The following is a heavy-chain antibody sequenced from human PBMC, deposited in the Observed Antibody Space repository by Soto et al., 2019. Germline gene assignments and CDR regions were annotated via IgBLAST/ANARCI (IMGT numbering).Heavy chain of an antibody. D-gene: IGHD2-15*01. J-gene: IGHJ4*02. V-gene: IGHV3-23*01. CDR3: AKVPHLSGGDCCDY. CDR1: GFTFSSYA. CDR2: ISGSGGST. Sequence: PGGSLRLSCAASGFTFSSYAMSWVRQAPGKGLEWVSAISGSGGSTYYADSVKGRFTISRDNSKNTVYLQMNSLRAEDTAIYYCAKVPHLSGGDCCDYRGQGTLVTVSS.